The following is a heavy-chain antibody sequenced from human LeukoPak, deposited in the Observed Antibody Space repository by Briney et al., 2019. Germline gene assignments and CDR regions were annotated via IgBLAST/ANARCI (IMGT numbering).Heavy chain of an antibody. Sequence: SETLSLTCTVSGGSVSSGSYYWSWIRRPPGKGLEWIAYISYSGSTNYNPSLKSRVTISVDTSKNQFSLKLSSVTAADTAVYYCARVVVVPAGRWFDPWGQGTLVTVSS. CDR1: GGSVSSGSYY. CDR2: ISYSGST. V-gene: IGHV4-61*01. D-gene: IGHD2-2*01. CDR3: ARVVVVPAGRWFDP. J-gene: IGHJ5*02.